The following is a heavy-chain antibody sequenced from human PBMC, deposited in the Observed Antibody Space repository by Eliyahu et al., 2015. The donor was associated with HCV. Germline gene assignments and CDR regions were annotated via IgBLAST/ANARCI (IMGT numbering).Heavy chain of an antibody. V-gene: IGHV4-59*01. CDR1: GDSISSYY. J-gene: IGHJ4*02. D-gene: IGHD6-6*01. CDR3: VREGSTSSYYFDY. Sequence: QVQLQESGPGLVKPSEILSLTCSVSGDSISSYYWSWIRQSPGKGLEWIAYISNIGSTSYNPSLESRVTISVDASKNQFSLNLSSVTAADTAVYYCVREGSTSSYYFDYWGQGILVTVSS. CDR2: ISNIGST.